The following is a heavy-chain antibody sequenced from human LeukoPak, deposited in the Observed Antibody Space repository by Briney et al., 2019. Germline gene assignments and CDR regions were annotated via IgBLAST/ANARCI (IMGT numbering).Heavy chain of an antibody. CDR3: ATSAAAGTGEYFQH. CDR2: FDPEDGET. J-gene: IGHJ1*01. V-gene: IGHV1-24*01. Sequence: GASVKVSCKVSGYTLTELSMHWVRQAPGKGLEWMGGFDPEDGETIYAQKFQGRVTMTEDTSTDTAYMELSSLRSEDTAVYYCATSAAAGTGEYFQHWGQGTLVTVSS. D-gene: IGHD6-13*01. CDR1: GYTLTELS.